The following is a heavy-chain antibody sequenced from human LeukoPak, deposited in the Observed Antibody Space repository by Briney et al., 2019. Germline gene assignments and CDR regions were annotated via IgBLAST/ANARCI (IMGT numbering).Heavy chain of an antibody. CDR1: GGSISSYY. CDR2: IYTSGST. J-gene: IGHJ4*02. V-gene: IGHV4-4*07. D-gene: IGHD2-2*01. Sequence: SETLSLTCTVSGGSISSYYWSWIRQPAGKGLEWIGRIYTSGSTNYNPSLKSRVTISVDKSKNQSSLKLSSVTAADTAVYYCARIGSTSFDYWGQGTLVTVSS. CDR3: ARIGSTSFDY.